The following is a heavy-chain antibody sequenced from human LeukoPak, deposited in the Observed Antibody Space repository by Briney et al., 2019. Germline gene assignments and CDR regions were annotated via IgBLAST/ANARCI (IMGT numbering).Heavy chain of an antibody. D-gene: IGHD3-22*01. CDR3: AGWDGKGYFFDD. CDR2: IHQEGSEK. J-gene: IGHJ4*02. Sequence: PGGSLRLSCAASGFTFRNIWMSWLRQAPGKGLEWVANIHQEGSEKYHVDSVKGRFTISRDNANNSLFLQMSSLSAEDTAVYYCAGWDGKGYFFDDGGQGTLVTVSS. CDR1: GFTFRNIW. V-gene: IGHV3-7*01.